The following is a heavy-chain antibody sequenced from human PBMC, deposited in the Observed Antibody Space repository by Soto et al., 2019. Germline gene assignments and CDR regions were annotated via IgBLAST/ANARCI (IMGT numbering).Heavy chain of an antibody. Sequence: PSETLSLTCAVYGGSFSGYYWSWIRQPPGKGLEWIGEINHSGSTNYNPSLKSRVTISVDTSKNQFSLKLSSVTAADTAVYYCARALAARPPNQLLYYYYYGMDVWGQGTTVTVSS. D-gene: IGHD6-6*01. V-gene: IGHV4-34*01. CDR3: ARALAARPPNQLLYYYYYGMDV. CDR1: GGSFSGYY. CDR2: INHSGST. J-gene: IGHJ6*02.